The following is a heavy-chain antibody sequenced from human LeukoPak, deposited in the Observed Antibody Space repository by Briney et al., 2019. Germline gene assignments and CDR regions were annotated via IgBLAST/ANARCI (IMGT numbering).Heavy chain of an antibody. CDR1: GFTFSSYG. V-gene: IGHV3-30*18. CDR2: ISYDGSNK. D-gene: IGHD2-21*02. CDR3: AKVWVTASTFVY. Sequence: GGSLRLSCAASGFTFSSYGMHWVRQAPGKGLEWVAVISYDGSNKYYADSVKGRFTISRDNSKNTLYLQMNSLRAEDTAVYYCAKVWVTASTFVYWGQGTLVTVSS. J-gene: IGHJ4*02.